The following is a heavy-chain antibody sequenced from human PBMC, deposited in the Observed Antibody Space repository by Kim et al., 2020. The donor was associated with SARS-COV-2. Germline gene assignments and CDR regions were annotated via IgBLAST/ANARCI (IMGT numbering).Heavy chain of an antibody. V-gene: IGHV7-4-1*02. CDR2: INTNTGNP. D-gene: IGHD2-2*01. J-gene: IGHJ5*02. CDR1: GYTFTSYA. Sequence: ASVKVSCKASGYTFTSYAMNWVRQAPGQGLEWMGWINTNTGNPTYAQGFTGRFVFSLDTSVSTAYLQISSLKAEDTAVYYCARDLVVVPVARGWFDPWGLGTLVTVSS. CDR3: ARDLVVVPVARGWFDP.